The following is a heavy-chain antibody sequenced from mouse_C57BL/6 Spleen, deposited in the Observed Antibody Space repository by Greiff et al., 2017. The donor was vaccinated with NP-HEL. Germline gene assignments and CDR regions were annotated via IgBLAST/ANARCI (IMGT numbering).Heavy chain of an antibody. J-gene: IGHJ3*01. CDR2: IYPGSGST. CDR1: GYTFTSYW. CDR3: ARSLDYYGST. V-gene: IGHV1-55*01. Sequence: QVQLKQPGAELVKPGASVKMSCKASGYTFTSYWITWVKQRPGQGLEWIGDIYPGSGSTNYNEKFKSKATLTVDTSSSTAYMQLSSLTSEDSAVYYCARSLDYYGSTWGQGTLVTVSA. D-gene: IGHD1-1*01.